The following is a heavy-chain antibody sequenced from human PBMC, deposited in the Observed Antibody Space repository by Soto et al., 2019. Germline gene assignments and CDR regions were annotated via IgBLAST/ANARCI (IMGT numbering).Heavy chain of an antibody. D-gene: IGHD4-17*01. J-gene: IGHJ4*02. CDR3: AHRPASYGDYFSNIWYFDY. V-gene: IGHV2-5*02. CDR2: IYWDDDK. CDR1: GFSLSTSAVG. Sequence: SGPTLVNPTQTLTLTCTFSGFSLSTSAVGVGWIRQPPGKALEWLALIYWDDDKRYSPSLKSRLSITKDTSKNQVILTMTNMDPVDTATFYCAHRPASYGDYFSNIWYFDYWGQGTLVTVSS.